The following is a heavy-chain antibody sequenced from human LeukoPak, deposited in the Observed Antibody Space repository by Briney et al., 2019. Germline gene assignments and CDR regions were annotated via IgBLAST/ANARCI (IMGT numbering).Heavy chain of an antibody. D-gene: IGHD2-2*01. V-gene: IGHV3-43D*03. Sequence: GGSLRLSCAASGFTFDDYAMHWVRQAPGKGLEWVSLISWDGGSTYYADSVKGRFTISRDNSKNSLYLQMNSLRAEDTAVYYCARDWGNIVVDYYYYYGMDVWGQGTTVTVSS. CDR1: GFTFDDYA. CDR2: ISWDGGST. CDR3: ARDWGNIVVDYYYYYGMDV. J-gene: IGHJ6*02.